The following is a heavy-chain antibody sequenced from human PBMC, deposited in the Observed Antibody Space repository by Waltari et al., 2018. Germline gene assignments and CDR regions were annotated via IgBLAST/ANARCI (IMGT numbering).Heavy chain of an antibody. Sequence: QVQLVESGGGVVQPGRSLRLSCAASGFTFSSYAMHWVRQAPGKGLEWVAVISYDGSNKYYADAVKGRFTISRDNSKTTLYLQMNSLRAEDTAVYYCARDLEVDYMDVWGKGTTVTVSS. CDR3: ARDLEVDYMDV. CDR2: ISYDGSNK. J-gene: IGHJ6*03. CDR1: GFTFSSYA. V-gene: IGHV3-30*01.